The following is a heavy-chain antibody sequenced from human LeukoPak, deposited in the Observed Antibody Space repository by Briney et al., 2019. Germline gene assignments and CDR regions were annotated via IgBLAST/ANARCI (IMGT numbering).Heavy chain of an antibody. D-gene: IGHD2-2*01. CDR1: GGSISGYY. Sequence: TASETLSLTCTVSGGSISGYYWSWIRQPAGKGLEWIGRVYSSGSTNYNPSLKNRVTMSLDTSKNQFSLNLNSVTAADTAVYYCARVRDCTTTSCSRYYYYYYMDIWGKGTTVTVSS. V-gene: IGHV4-4*07. J-gene: IGHJ6*03. CDR2: VYSSGST. CDR3: ARVRDCTTTSCSRYYYYYYMDI.